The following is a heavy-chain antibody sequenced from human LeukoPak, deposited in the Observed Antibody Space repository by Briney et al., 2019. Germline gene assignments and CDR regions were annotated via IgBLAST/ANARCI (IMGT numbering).Heavy chain of an antibody. CDR1: GFTFSSYS. CDR2: ISSSSSYI. D-gene: IGHD1-26*01. V-gene: IGHV3-21*01. J-gene: IGHJ3*02. CDR3: ARESGSSLLDAFDI. Sequence: GGSLRLSCAASGFTFSSYSMNWVRQAPGKGLEWVSSISSSSSYIYYADSVKGRFTISRDNAKNSLYLQMNSLRAEDTAVYYCARESGSSLLDAFDIWGQGTMVTVSS.